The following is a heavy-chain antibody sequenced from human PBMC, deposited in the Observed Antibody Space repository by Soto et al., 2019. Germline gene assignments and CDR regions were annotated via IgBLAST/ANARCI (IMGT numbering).Heavy chain of an antibody. CDR1: GFTFSSYS. CDR2: ISSSSSYI. Sequence: GGSLRLSCAASGFTFSSYSMNWVRQAPGKGLEWVSSISSSSSYIYYADSVKGRFTISRDNAKNSLYLQMNSLRAEDTAVYYCARDWDYDFWSGYYTGWFDPWGQGTLVTVSS. J-gene: IGHJ5*02. CDR3: ARDWDYDFWSGYYTGWFDP. D-gene: IGHD3-3*01. V-gene: IGHV3-21*01.